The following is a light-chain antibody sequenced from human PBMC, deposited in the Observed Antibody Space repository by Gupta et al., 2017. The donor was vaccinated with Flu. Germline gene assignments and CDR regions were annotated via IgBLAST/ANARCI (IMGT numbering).Light chain of an antibody. Sequence: QSALIQPASVSGSPGQSITISCTGTSSDVGGHDYVSWYQQHPGKAPRIIIYEVSNRYSGVSNRFSCSKSDNTASLTISGLQTEDEADYYCSSYTTDSLYVFGTGTKVTVL. J-gene: IGLJ1*01. CDR1: SSDVGGHDY. CDR2: EVS. V-gene: IGLV2-14*01. CDR3: SSYTTDSLYV.